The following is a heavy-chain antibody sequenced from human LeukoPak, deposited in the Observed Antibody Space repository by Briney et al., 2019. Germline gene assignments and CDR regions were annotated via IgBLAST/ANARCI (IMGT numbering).Heavy chain of an antibody. CDR2: ITWNGGST. Sequence: GGSLRLSCATSGFTFNDYGMSWVRQAPGKGLEWVSGITWNGGSTNYADSVKGRFTVSRDNAKNSLFLQMNSLRAEDTALYYCVRGNQWLIYWGQGTLVTVSS. J-gene: IGHJ4*02. D-gene: IGHD6-19*01. CDR3: VRGNQWLIY. V-gene: IGHV3-20*04. CDR1: GFTFNDYG.